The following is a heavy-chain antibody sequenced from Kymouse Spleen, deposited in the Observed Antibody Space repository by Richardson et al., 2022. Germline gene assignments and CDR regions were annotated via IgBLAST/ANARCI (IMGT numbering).Heavy chain of an antibody. CDR2: ISWNSGSI. J-gene: IGHJ6*02. V-gene: IGHV3-9*01. CDR1: GFTFDDYA. CDR3: AKEGGSGSTYYYYYGMDV. D-gene: IGHD3-10*01. Sequence: EVQLVESGGGLVQPGRSLRLSCAASGFTFDDYAMHWVRQAPGKGLEWVSGISWNSGSIGYADSVKGRFTISRDNAKNSLYLQMNSLRAEDTALYYCAKEGGSGSTYYYYYGMDVWGQGTTVTVSS.